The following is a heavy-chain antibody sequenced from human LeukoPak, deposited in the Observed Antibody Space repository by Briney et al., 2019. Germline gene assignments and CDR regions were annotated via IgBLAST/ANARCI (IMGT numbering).Heavy chain of an antibody. Sequence: GGSLRLSCAASGFTFSSYWMNWVRQAPGKGLEWVANINQHGSEKYSVDSVKGRFTISRDNSKNTLYLQMNSLRAEDTAVYYCAKPQSYGDYLGYFDYWGQGTLVTVSS. CDR3: AKPQSYGDYLGYFDY. CDR2: INQHGSEK. J-gene: IGHJ4*02. CDR1: GFTFSSYW. D-gene: IGHD4-17*01. V-gene: IGHV3-7*01.